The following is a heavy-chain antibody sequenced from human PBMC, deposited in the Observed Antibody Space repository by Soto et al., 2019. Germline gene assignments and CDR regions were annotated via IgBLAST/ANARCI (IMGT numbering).Heavy chain of an antibody. V-gene: IGHV1-18*01. CDR2: ISAYNGNT. D-gene: IGHD6-13*01. Sequence: ASVKVSCKASGYTFTSYGISCVRQAPGQGLEWMGWISAYNGNTNYAQKLQGRVTMTTDTSTSTAYMELRSLRSDDTAVYYCARVIIAAAGGGAEYFQHWGQGTLVTVSS. J-gene: IGHJ1*01. CDR3: ARVIIAAAGGGAEYFQH. CDR1: GYTFTSYG.